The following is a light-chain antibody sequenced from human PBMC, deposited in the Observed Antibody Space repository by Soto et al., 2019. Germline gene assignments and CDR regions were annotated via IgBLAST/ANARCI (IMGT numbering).Light chain of an antibody. J-gene: IGLJ2*01. Sequence: QSVLTQPPSASGTPGQRVTISCSGSSSNIGRNYVFWYQKVPGAAPKLLINHNNQPPSGVPDRFSGSKSGTSASLAISGLRSEDEADYYCATWHDSLVSVVFGGGTKLTVL. CDR3: ATWHDSLVSVV. CDR1: SSNIGRNY. CDR2: HNN. V-gene: IGLV1-47*02.